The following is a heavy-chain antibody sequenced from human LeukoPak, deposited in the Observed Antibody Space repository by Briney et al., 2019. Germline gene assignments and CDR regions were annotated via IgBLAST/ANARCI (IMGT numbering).Heavy chain of an antibody. CDR1: GGSISSYY. J-gene: IGHJ4*02. Sequence: TTSETLSLTCTVSGGSISSYYWSWIRQPAGKGLEWIGRIYTSGSTNYNPSLKSRVTMSVDTSKNQFSLKLSSVTAADTAAYYCATTLKDYYDSSGYYDIDYWGQGTLVTVSS. CDR3: ATTLKDYYDSSGYYDIDY. V-gene: IGHV4-4*07. D-gene: IGHD3-22*01. CDR2: IYTSGST.